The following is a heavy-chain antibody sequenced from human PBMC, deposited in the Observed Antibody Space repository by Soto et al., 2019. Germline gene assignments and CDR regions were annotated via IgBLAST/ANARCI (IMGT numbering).Heavy chain of an antibody. CDR2: IYYSGST. Sequence: SETLSLTCTVSGGSISSYYWSWIRQPPGKGLEWIGYIYYSGSTNYNPSLKSRVTISVDTSKNQFSLKLSSVTAADTAVYYCARQSSYEYFDYWGQGTLVTVSS. CDR1: GGSISSYY. CDR3: ARQSSYEYFDY. V-gene: IGHV4-59*08. D-gene: IGHD5-12*01. J-gene: IGHJ4*02.